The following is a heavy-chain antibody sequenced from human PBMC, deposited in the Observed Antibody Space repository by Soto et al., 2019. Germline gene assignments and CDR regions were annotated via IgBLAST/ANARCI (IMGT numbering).Heavy chain of an antibody. Sequence: QVQLVQSGAEVKKPGASVKVSCKASGYTFTSCDINWVRQATGQGLEWMGWMNPNSGNTGYPQKFQGRVTMTRNTSIRTAYMELSSLRFADTAVYYCARSPPRVERNNYAGGWFDPWGQGTLVTVSS. V-gene: IGHV1-8*01. CDR2: MNPNSGNT. CDR3: ARSPPRVERNNYAGGWFDP. D-gene: IGHD4-4*01. CDR1: GYTFTSCD. J-gene: IGHJ5*02.